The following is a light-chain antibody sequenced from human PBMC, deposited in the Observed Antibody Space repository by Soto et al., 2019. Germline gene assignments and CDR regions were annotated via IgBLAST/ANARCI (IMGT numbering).Light chain of an antibody. CDR2: GAS. CDR1: QSVNAN. V-gene: IGKV3-15*01. CDR3: HQYNTWLWT. J-gene: IGKJ1*01. Sequence: EVVMTQSPATLSVSPGERATLSCRASQSVNANLAWYQQKPGQAPRLLIHGASNRATGIPATFSGSGFGTEFITTIISLQSEDFAVYYCHQYNTWLWTFGQGTKVEIK.